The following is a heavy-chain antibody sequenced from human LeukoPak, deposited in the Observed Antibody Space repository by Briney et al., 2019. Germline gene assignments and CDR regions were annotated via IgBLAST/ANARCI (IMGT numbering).Heavy chain of an antibody. CDR3: ATNGGLGYCSGGSCLLIDY. D-gene: IGHD2-15*01. Sequence: GGSLRLSCAASGFTFSSYGMHWVRQAPGKGLEWVAFIRHDGSNKYYADSVKGRFTISRDNSKNTLYLQMNSLRAEDTAVYYCATNGGLGYCSGGSCLLIDYWGQGTLVTDSS. CDR1: GFTFSSYG. V-gene: IGHV3-30*02. CDR2: IRHDGSNK. J-gene: IGHJ4*02.